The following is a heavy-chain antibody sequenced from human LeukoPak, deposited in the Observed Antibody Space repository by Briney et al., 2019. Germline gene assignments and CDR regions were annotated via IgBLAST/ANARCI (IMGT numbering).Heavy chain of an antibody. CDR2: SAGSGGGGGT. CDR3: AKGTTGHCSGATCYPFDM. V-gene: IGHV3-23*01. Sequence: PGGSLRLSCVASGFTFSSYGMNWVRQAPGKVLGWVSSSAGSGGGGGTYHADSVKGRFTISRDDSKNTLFLHMNSLRVEDTAVYYCAKGTTGHCSGATCYPFDMWGQGTVVTVSS. J-gene: IGHJ3*02. D-gene: IGHD2-15*01. CDR1: GFTFSSYG.